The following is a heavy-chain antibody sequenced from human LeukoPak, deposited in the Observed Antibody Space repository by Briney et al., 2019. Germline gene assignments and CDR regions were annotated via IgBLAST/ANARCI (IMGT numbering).Heavy chain of an antibody. CDR1: GLTFTYYA. J-gene: IGHJ6*02. CDR2: ISGSGGSA. V-gene: IGHV3-23*01. CDR3: ATVGSSGWYVMDV. Sequence: GGSLRLSCTASGLTFTYYAMTWVRQAPGKGLEWVSLISGSGGSAKYADSVKGRFTISRDNSKNTLFLQMSSLRAEDTAIYYCATVGSSGWYVMDVGGRRTCVTV. D-gene: IGHD6-19*01.